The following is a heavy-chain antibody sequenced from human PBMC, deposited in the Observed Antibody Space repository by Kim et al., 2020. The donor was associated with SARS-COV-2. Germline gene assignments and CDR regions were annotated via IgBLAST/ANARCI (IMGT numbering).Heavy chain of an antibody. D-gene: IGHD5-18*01. Sequence: YYADSVKGRFTISRDNSKNTLYLQMNSLRAEDTAVYYCAKSLPHTAPLDYWGQGTLVTVSS. J-gene: IGHJ4*02. V-gene: IGHV3-30*02. CDR3: AKSLPHTAPLDY.